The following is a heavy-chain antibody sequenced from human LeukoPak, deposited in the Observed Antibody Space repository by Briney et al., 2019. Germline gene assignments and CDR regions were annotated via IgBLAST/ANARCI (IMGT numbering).Heavy chain of an antibody. D-gene: IGHD2-8*01. Sequence: GASVNVSCKASGYTFTGYYMHWVRQAPGQGLEWMGWINPNSGGTNYAQKFQGRVTMTRDTSISTPYMELSRLRSDDTAVYYCASSYCTNGVCAYYYYYMDVWSKGTTVTVSS. CDR3: ASSYCTNGVCAYYYYYMDV. J-gene: IGHJ6*03. V-gene: IGHV1-2*02. CDR2: INPNSGGT. CDR1: GYTFTGYY.